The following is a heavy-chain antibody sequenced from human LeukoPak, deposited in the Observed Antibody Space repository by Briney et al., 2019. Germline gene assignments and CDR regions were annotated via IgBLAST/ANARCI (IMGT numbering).Heavy chain of an antibody. CDR3: ARAGERGKNGYDDAFDI. CDR2: FYPSGST. J-gene: IGHJ3*02. D-gene: IGHD6-13*01. V-gene: IGHV4-38-2*02. Sequence: SETLSLTCTVSGYSISSGYYWGWIRQPPGKRLEWIGSFYPSGSTFYNPSLKSRVTISIDTSRNQFSLKLSSVTPADTAIYYCARAGERGKNGYDDAFDIWGQGTMVTVSS. CDR1: GYSISSGYY.